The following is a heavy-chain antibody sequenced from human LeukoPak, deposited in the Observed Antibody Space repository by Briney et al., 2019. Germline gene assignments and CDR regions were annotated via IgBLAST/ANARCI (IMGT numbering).Heavy chain of an antibody. D-gene: IGHD6-13*01. J-gene: IGHJ3*02. CDR3: ARGRGSRSSSWYDAFDI. CDR1: GGTFSSYA. V-gene: IGHV1-69*01. Sequence: ASVKVSCKASGGTFSSYAISWVRQAPGQGLEWMGGIIPIFGTANYAQKFQGRVTITADESTSTAYMELSSLRSEDTAVYYCARGRGSRSSSWYDAFDIWGQGTMATVSS. CDR2: IIPIFGTA.